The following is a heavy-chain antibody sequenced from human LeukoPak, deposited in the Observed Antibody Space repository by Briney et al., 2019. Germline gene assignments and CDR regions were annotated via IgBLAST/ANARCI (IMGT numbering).Heavy chain of an antibody. J-gene: IGHJ5*02. Sequence: SETLSLTCTVSGYSISSGYYWGWIRQPPGKGLEWIGSIYYRGSSYYNSSLKSGVTISVDTSKNQFSLKLSSVTAADTAVYYCARHRRYSSGWYDWFDPWGQGTLVTVSS. V-gene: IGHV4-38-2*02. CDR3: ARHRRYSSGWYDWFDP. CDR1: GYSISSGYY. D-gene: IGHD6-19*01. CDR2: IYYRGSS.